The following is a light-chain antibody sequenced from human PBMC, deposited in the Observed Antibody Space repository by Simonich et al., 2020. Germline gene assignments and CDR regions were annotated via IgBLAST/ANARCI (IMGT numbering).Light chain of an antibody. Sequence: QLVLTQSTSASASLGASVKLTCTLSSGHSSYAIAWHQQQPEQGPRYLMKLNSDGSHSKGDGSPDRFSGSSSGAERYLTISSLQSEDEADYYCQTWGTGIHWVFGGGTKLTVL. CDR2: LNSDGSH. J-gene: IGLJ3*02. CDR3: QTWGTGIHWV. V-gene: IGLV4-69*01. CDR1: SGHSSYA.